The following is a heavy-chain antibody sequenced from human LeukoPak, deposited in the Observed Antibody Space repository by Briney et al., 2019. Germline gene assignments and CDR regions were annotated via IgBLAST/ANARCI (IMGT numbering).Heavy chain of an antibody. J-gene: IGHJ5*01. CDR3: ARAAYYCRSTSCYYNWFDS. D-gene: IGHD2-2*01. CDR1: GGSISSYY. V-gene: IGHV4-4*07. CDR2: ISTSGST. Sequence: SETLSLTCTVSGGSISSYYWSWIRQPAGKGLEWIGRISTSGSTNYNPSLKSRVTMSVDTSKNQFSLKLSSVTAADTAAYYCARAAYYCRSTSCYYNWFDSWGQGTLVTVSS.